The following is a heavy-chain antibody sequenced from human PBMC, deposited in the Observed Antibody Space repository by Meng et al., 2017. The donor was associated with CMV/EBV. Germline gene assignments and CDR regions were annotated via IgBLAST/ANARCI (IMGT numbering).Heavy chain of an antibody. J-gene: IGHJ5*02. CDR2: IYWDDDK. V-gene: IGHV2-5*02. Sequence: QVHLKESVATPVNHVQTLTVSGNVSGFSLSTSGLGVGRIRQRPEKGMEWHALIYWDDDKRYSPSLKSRHTSTKDTSKNQVVLTMTNMNPVDTATNYCAHKGRRMAAAGINWFDPWGQGTLVTVSS. CDR1: GFSLSTSGLG. CDR3: AHKGRRMAAAGINWFDP. D-gene: IGHD6-13*01.